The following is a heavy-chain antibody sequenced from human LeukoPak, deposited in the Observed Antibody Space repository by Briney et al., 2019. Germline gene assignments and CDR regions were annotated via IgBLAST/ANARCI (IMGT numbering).Heavy chain of an antibody. CDR3: ARGDGYFDY. J-gene: IGHJ4*02. CDR1: GGTFSSYA. D-gene: IGHD5-24*01. CDR2: TIPILGIA. Sequence: GASVKVSCKASGGTFSSYAISWVRQAPGQGLEWMGRTIPILGIANYAQKFQGRVTITADKSTSTAYMELSSLRSEDTAVYYCARGDGYFDYWGQGTLVTVSS. V-gene: IGHV1-69*04.